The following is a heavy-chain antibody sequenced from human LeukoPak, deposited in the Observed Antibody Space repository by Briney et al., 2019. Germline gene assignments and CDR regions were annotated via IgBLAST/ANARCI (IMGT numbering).Heavy chain of an antibody. CDR1: GFTVSSNY. CDR2: IYSGGRT. V-gene: IGHV3-53*05. CDR3: AKGNNSISLNFDY. D-gene: IGHD2/OR15-2a*01. Sequence: GGSLRLSCAASGFTVSSNYMSWVRQAPGKGLEWVSVIYSGGRTYYADSVKGRFTISRDNNKNSLFLQMSSLRVEDTAFYYCAKGNNSISLNFDYWGQGTLVTVSS. J-gene: IGHJ4*02.